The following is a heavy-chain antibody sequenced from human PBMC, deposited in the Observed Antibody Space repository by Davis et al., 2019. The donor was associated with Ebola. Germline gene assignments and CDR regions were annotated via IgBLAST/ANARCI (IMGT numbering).Heavy chain of an antibody. CDR3: TRDFDWHDGS. Sequence: GESLKISCVTSGFTFSNYWMTWVRQAPGRGLEWVADIKQDGVEKNYVDSVKGRFTISRDNAKNTLFLQMNSLTADDSAVYYCTRDFDWHDGSWGQGTLVTVSS. D-gene: IGHD3-9*01. CDR1: GFTFSNYW. CDR2: IKQDGVEK. J-gene: IGHJ5*02. V-gene: IGHV3-7*01.